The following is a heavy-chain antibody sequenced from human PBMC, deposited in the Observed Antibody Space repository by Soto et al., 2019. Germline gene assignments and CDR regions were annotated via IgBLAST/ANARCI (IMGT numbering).Heavy chain of an antibody. V-gene: IGHV1-69*13. J-gene: IGHJ5*02. CDR3: ACAPVSSYYDSSGYLNWFDP. CDR2: IIPIFGTA. CDR1: GGTFSSYA. D-gene: IGHD3-22*01. Sequence: GASVKVSCKASGGTFSSYAISWVRQAPGQGLEWMGGIIPIFGTANYAQKFQGRVTITADETTSTAYMELSSLRSEDTAVYYCACAPVSSYYDSSGYLNWFDPWGQGTLVTVSS.